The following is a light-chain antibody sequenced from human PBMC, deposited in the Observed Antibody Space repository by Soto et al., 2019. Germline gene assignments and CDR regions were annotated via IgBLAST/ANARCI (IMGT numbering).Light chain of an antibody. CDR2: DVT. V-gene: IGLV2-14*01. CDR1: SSDVGGFEY. Sequence: QSALSQPASVSGSPGQSITISCTGTSSDVGGFEYVSWYQHQPGKAPKLIIYDVTKRPSGVSYRFSCSKSGNTASLTISCIQADDEGDYYCGSITRSSTAVFGTGTKVTVL. CDR3: GSITRSSTAV. J-gene: IGLJ1*01.